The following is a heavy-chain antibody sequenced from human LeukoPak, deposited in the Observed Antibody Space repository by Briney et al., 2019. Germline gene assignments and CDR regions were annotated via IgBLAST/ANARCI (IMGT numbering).Heavy chain of an antibody. Sequence: GASVTVSCKASGGTFSSYAISWVRQAPGQGLEWMGRIIPILGIANYAQKFQGRVTITADKSTSTAYMELSSLRSEDTAVYYCARVYNWNVAYFDYWGQGTLVTVSS. CDR2: IIPILGIA. CDR3: ARVYNWNVAYFDY. CDR1: GGTFSSYA. V-gene: IGHV1-69*04. J-gene: IGHJ4*02. D-gene: IGHD1-20*01.